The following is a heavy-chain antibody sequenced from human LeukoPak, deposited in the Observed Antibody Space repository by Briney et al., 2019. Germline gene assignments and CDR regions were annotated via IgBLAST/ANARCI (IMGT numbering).Heavy chain of an antibody. Sequence: ASVKVSCKASGYTFTGYYMHWVRQAPGQGLEWIGWISAYNGNTNYAQKLQGRVTMTTDTSTSTAYMELRSLRSDDTAVYYCAGVSGVLLWFGELSAFDYWGQGTLVTVSP. J-gene: IGHJ4*02. CDR3: AGVSGVLLWFGELSAFDY. CDR1: GYTFTGYY. CDR2: ISAYNGNT. D-gene: IGHD3-10*01. V-gene: IGHV1-18*04.